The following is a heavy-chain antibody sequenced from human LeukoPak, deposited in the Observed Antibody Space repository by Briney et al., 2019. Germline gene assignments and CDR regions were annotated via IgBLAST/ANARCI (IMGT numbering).Heavy chain of an antibody. CDR2: ISSSSSTI. CDR1: GFTFSSYS. CDR3: ARPLNSRRYYPSYDLGY. D-gene: IGHD3-10*01. V-gene: IGHV3-48*01. Sequence: PGGSLRLSCAASGFTFSSYSMNWVRQAPGKGLEWVSYISSSSSTIYYADSVKGRFTISRDNAKNSLYLQMKSLRAEDTAVYYCARPLNSRRYYPSYDLGYWGQGTLVTVSS. J-gene: IGHJ4*02.